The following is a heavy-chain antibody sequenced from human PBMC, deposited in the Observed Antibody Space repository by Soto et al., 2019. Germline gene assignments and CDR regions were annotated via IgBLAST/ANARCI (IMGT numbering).Heavy chain of an antibody. D-gene: IGHD3-10*01. CDR2: MKGSGDYT. Sequence: GGSLRLSCVTSGFTFSNYAMSWVRQAPGKGLEWVSVMKGSGDYTYYADSVKGRFTISRDNAKNSLYLQMNSLRAEDTALYHCARVGSGMMELLGYMDVWGKGTTVTVSS. J-gene: IGHJ6*03. CDR3: ARVGSGMMELLGYMDV. V-gene: IGHV3-23*01. CDR1: GFTFSNYA.